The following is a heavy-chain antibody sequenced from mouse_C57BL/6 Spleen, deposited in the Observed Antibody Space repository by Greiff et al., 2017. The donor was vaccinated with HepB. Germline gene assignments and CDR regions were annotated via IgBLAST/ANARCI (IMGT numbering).Heavy chain of an antibody. Sequence: QVQLKQPGAELVKPGASVKMSCKASGYTFTSYWITWVKQRPGQGLEWIGDIYPGSGSTNYNEKFKSKATLTVDTSSSTAYMQLSSLTSEDSAVYYCARFPITTVVAHWYFDVWGTGTTVTVSS. CDR3: ARFPITTVVAHWYFDV. V-gene: IGHV1-55*01. CDR2: IYPGSGST. CDR1: GYTFTSYW. D-gene: IGHD1-1*01. J-gene: IGHJ1*03.